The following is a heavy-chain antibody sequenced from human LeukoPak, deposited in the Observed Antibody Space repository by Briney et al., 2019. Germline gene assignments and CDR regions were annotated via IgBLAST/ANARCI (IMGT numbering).Heavy chain of an antibody. CDR3: ARDRAIFGVVTHNYFDY. V-gene: IGHV1-46*01. J-gene: IGHJ4*02. CDR2: LNPSGGST. CDR1: GYTFTSYY. D-gene: IGHD3-3*01. Sequence: GASVKVSCKASGYTFTSYYMHWVRQAPGQGLEWMGILNPSGGSTSYAQKFQGRVTMTRDKSTSTVYMELSSLRSEDTAVYYCARDRAIFGVVTHNYFDYWGQGTLVTVSS.